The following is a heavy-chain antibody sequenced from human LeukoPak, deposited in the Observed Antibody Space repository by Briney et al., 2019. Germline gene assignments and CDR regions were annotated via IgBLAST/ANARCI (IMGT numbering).Heavy chain of an antibody. D-gene: IGHD3-10*01. CDR3: ARHGYGSGSYYGYYFDY. J-gene: IGHJ4*02. CDR2: YYSGST. V-gene: IGHV4-59*08. Sequence: YYSGSTNYNPSLKSRVTISVDTSKNQFSLKLSSVTAADTAVYYCARHGYGSGSYYGYYFDYWGQGTLVTVSS.